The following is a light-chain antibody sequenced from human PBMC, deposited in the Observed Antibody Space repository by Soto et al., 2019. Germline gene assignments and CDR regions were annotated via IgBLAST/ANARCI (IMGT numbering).Light chain of an antibody. J-gene: IGLJ2*01. Sequence: QSAPTQPASVSGSPGQSITISCTGTSSDVGDYNHVSWYQQLPGKAPKLMIYDVSNRPSGVSNRFSGSKSGNTASLTISGLQPEDEADYYCSSYTSTNTVIFGGGTKITVL. V-gene: IGLV2-14*03. CDR2: DVS. CDR3: SSYTSTNTVI. CDR1: SSDVGDYNH.